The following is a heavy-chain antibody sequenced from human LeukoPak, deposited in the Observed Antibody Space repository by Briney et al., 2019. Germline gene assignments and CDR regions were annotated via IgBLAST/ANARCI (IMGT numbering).Heavy chain of an antibody. Sequence: GGSLRLSCAASGFTFSSYAMHWVRQAPGKGLEWVAVISYDGINKYYADSVKGRFTISRDNSKNTLYLQMNSLRAEDTAVYYCARGNIVVVTADAFDIWGQGTMVTVSS. D-gene: IGHD2-21*02. V-gene: IGHV3-30*04. CDR3: ARGNIVVVTADAFDI. CDR2: ISYDGINK. CDR1: GFTFSSYA. J-gene: IGHJ3*02.